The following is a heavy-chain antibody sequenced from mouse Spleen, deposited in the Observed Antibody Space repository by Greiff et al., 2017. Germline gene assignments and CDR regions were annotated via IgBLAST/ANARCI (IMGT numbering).Heavy chain of an antibody. CDR2: IDPANGNT. V-gene: IGHV14-3*02. CDR3: ARDNYYGSSLFAY. Sequence: EVQLQQSGAELVRPGALVKLSCKASGFNIKDTYMHWVKQRPEQGLEWIGRIDPANGNTKYDPKFQGKATITADTSSNTAYLQLSSLTSEDTAVYYCARDNYYGSSLFAYWGQGTLVTVSA. J-gene: IGHJ3*01. D-gene: IGHD1-1*01. CDR1: GFNIKDTY.